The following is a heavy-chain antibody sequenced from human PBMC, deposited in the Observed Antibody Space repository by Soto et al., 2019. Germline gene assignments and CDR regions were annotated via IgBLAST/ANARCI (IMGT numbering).Heavy chain of an antibody. Sequence: ESVKTSGNGSRFSFTNDWISGVRQMPGKGLEWMGNIDPVDSYANYSPSFQGHVTFSVDTSISTAYLQWSSLKASDTAMYFCARIESIARNWFDPWGQGTLVTVSS. D-gene: IGHD2-21*01. V-gene: IGHV5-10-1*01. CDR3: ARIESIARNWFDP. CDR1: RFSFTNDW. CDR2: IDPVDSYA. J-gene: IGHJ5*02.